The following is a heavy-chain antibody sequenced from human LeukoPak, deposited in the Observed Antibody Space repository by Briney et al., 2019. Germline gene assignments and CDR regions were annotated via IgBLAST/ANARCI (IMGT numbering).Heavy chain of an antibody. CDR3: ARESIDYGIDY. CDR1: GGSISSGDYY. D-gene: IGHD4-17*01. Sequence: SQSLSLTCTVSGGSISSGDYYWSWIRQPPGKGREWIGYIYYSGSTYYNPSLKSRVTISVDTSKNQFSLKLSSVTAADTAVYYCARESIDYGIDYWGQGTLVTVSS. CDR2: IYYSGST. J-gene: IGHJ4*02. V-gene: IGHV4-30-4*01.